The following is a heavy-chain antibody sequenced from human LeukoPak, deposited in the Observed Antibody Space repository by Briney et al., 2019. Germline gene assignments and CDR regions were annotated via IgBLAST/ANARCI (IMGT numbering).Heavy chain of an antibody. D-gene: IGHD3-10*01. Sequence: PSQTLSLTCAVSGGSISSGDYSWSWIRQPPGKGLEWIGYIYYSGSTYYNPSLKSRVTISGDTSKNQFSLNLSSVTAADTAVYYCATDRARGGDSFDYWGQGTLVTVSS. CDR2: IYYSGST. J-gene: IGHJ4*02. CDR1: GGSISSGDYS. V-gene: IGHV4-30-4*01. CDR3: ATDRARGGDSFDY.